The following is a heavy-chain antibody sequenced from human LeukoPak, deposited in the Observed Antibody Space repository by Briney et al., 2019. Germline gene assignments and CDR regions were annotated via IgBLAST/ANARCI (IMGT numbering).Heavy chain of an antibody. V-gene: IGHV3-9*01. Sequence: GGSLRLSCAASGSTFDDYAMHWVRQAPGKGLEWVSGISWNSGSIGYADSVKGRFTISRDNAKNSLYLQMNSLRAEDTALYYCAKDRWVVAVPVAFDIWGQGTMVTVSS. D-gene: IGHD2-15*01. CDR1: GSTFDDYA. J-gene: IGHJ3*02. CDR2: ISWNSGSI. CDR3: AKDRWVVAVPVAFDI.